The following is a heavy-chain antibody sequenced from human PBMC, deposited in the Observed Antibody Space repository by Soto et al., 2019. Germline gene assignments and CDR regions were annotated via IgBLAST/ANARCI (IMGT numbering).Heavy chain of an antibody. CDR1: GDTFASFG. J-gene: IGHJ4*02. V-gene: IGHV1-18*01. CDR3: ARDQESITDRILQY. D-gene: IGHD3-10*01. CDR2: ISAYNGNT. Sequence: GASVKVSCKASGDTFASFGFSWVRQAPGQGLEWLGWISAYNGNTHYAQKVRDRVTLTTDTSTNTAHMELRSLTSDDTAVYYCARDQESITDRILQYWGQGTRVTVSS.